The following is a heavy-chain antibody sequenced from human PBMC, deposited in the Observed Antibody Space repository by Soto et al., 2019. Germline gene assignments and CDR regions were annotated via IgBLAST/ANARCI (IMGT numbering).Heavy chain of an antibody. J-gene: IGHJ6*02. CDR1: GFTFTSYW. D-gene: IGHD1-26*01. Sequence: EVQLVESGGGSVQPGGSLRLSCAASGFTFTSYWIHWVRQAPGTGLVWVSRINSDGSTTNYADSVKGRFTASSDNAKNTVYLEVNSLSAEDTAVYYCARGRRVGYGMDVWGQGTTVTVSS. CDR3: ARGRRVGYGMDV. CDR2: INSDGSTT. V-gene: IGHV3-74*01.